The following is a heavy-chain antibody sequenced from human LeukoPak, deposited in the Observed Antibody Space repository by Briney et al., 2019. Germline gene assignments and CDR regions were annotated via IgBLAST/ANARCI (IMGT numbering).Heavy chain of an antibody. CDR3: ARGSGYGDSSGLH. V-gene: IGHV1-2*06. Sequence: RASVKVSCKASGYTFTDYYMHWVRQAPGQGLEWMGRINPNSGGSNYAQEFQGRVTMTRDTSISTAYMELNRLRSDDTAVYYCARGSGYGDSSGLHWGQGTLVTVSS. D-gene: IGHD4-17*01. CDR1: GYTFTDYY. CDR2: INPNSGGS. J-gene: IGHJ4*02.